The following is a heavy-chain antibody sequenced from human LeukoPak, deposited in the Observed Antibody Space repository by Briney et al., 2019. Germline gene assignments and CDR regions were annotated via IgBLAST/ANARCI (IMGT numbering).Heavy chain of an antibody. CDR3: ARAYDFWSGYYSEFDY. J-gene: IGHJ4*02. CDR1: GGSISYYY. D-gene: IGHD3-3*01. V-gene: IGHV4-59*08. Sequence: PSETLSLTCTVSGGSISYYYWSWIRQPPGKGLEWIGYIYYSGSTYYNPSLKSRVTISVDTSKNQFSLKLSSVTAADTAVYYCARAYDFWSGYYSEFDYWGQGTLVTVSS. CDR2: IYYSGST.